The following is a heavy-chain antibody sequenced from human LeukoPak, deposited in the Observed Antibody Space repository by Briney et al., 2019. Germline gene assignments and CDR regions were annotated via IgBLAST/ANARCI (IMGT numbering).Heavy chain of an antibody. CDR2: IKQDGSEK. V-gene: IGHV3-7*01. CDR1: GFTFSTYW. J-gene: IGHJ4*02. CDR3: ASGITMVRAAGY. D-gene: IGHD3-10*01. Sequence: GGSLRLSCAASGFTFSTYWMSWVRQAPGKGLEWVANIKQDGSEKYYVDSVKGRFTISRDNAKNSLYLQMNSLRAEDTAVYYCASGITMVRAAGYWGQGTLVTVSS.